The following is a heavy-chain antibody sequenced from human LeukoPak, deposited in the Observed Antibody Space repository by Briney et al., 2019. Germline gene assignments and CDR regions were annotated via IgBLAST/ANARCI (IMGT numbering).Heavy chain of an antibody. CDR2: IHPGDSDT. CDR1: YW. V-gene: IGHV5-51*01. J-gene: IGHJ6*03. D-gene: IGHD6-19*01. CDR3: ARAGTYYYYHMDV. Sequence: YWSWIRQPAGKGLEWMGIIHPGDSDTRYSPSFQGQVTISADKSISTAYLQWSSLKASDTAIYYCARAGTYYYYHMDVWGKGTTVTVFS.